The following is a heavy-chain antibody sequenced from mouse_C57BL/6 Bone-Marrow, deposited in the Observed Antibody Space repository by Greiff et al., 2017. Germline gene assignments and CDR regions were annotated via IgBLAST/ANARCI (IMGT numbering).Heavy chain of an antibody. D-gene: IGHD2-4*01. V-gene: IGHV1-55*01. CDR3: ARSYDYAGAWFAY. Sequence: VQLQQPGAELVKPGASVKMSCKASGYTFTSYWITWVKQRPGQGLEWIGDIYPGSGSTNYNEKFKSKATLTVDTSSSTAYMQLSSLTSEDSAVYYCARSYDYAGAWFAYWGQGTLVTVSA. CDR2: IYPGSGST. J-gene: IGHJ3*01. CDR1: GYTFTSYW.